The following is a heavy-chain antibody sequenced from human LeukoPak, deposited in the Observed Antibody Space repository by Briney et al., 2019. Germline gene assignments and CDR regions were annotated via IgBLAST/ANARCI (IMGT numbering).Heavy chain of an antibody. CDR2: IYNSEIT. Sequence: SETLSLTCTVSGGSISSSSYYWGWIRQPPGEGLEWIGYIYNSEITSYNPSLNSRVTMSADTSNNQFSLKLSSVTAADTAVYYCARRNWGASFDSWGQGTLVTVSS. V-gene: IGHV4-61*05. CDR3: ARRNWGASFDS. D-gene: IGHD7-27*01. CDR1: GGSISSSSYY. J-gene: IGHJ4*02.